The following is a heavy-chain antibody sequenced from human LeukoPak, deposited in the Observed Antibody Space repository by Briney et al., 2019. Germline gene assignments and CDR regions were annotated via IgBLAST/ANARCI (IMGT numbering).Heavy chain of an antibody. V-gene: IGHV3-49*04. Sequence: PGGSLRLSCIASGFTFGDYAMSWVRQAPGKGLEWVSFIRTKAYGGTAEYAASVKGRFSISRDDSKSIAYLQMNSLKTEDTAMYYCTRAYDYVWGSYRRDAFDIWGQGTMVTVSS. J-gene: IGHJ3*02. CDR1: GFTFGDYA. CDR3: TRAYDYVWGSYRRDAFDI. CDR2: IRTKAYGGTA. D-gene: IGHD3-16*02.